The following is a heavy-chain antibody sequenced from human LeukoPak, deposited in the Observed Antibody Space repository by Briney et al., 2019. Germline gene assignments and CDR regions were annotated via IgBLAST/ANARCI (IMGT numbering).Heavy chain of an antibody. V-gene: IGHV5-51*01. CDR1: GYSFNSFW. Sequence: GESLKISCKGSGYSFNSFWIGWVRQMPGKGLEWMGIIYPGDSDIRYSPSFQGLVTISADKSISTAYLQWSSLKASDTAMYYCARQEYCSGGSCYTWFDPWGQGTLVTVSS. CDR3: ARQEYCSGGSCYTWFDP. J-gene: IGHJ5*02. CDR2: IYPGDSDI. D-gene: IGHD2-15*01.